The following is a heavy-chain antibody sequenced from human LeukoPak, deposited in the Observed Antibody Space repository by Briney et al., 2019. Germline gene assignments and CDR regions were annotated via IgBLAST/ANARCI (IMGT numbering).Heavy chain of an antibody. J-gene: IGHJ5*02. CDR3: AKGRRDDIVATRWFDP. CDR2: ISWNSGSI. Sequence: PGGSLRLSCAASGFTVSSNYMSWVRQAPGKGLEWVSGISWNSGSIGYADSVKGRFTISRDNAKNSLYLQMNSLRAEDTALYYCAKGRRDDIVATRWFDPWGQGTLVTVSS. CDR1: GFTVSSNY. V-gene: IGHV3-9*01. D-gene: IGHD5-12*01.